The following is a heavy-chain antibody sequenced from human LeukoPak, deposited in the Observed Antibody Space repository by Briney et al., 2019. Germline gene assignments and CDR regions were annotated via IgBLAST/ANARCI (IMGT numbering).Heavy chain of an antibody. Sequence: PGGSLRLSCAASGFTFSSCAMSWVRQAPGKGLEWVSAISGSGGSTYYADSVKGRFTISRDNSKNTLYLQMNSLRAEDTAVYYCAKGDSYCGGDCYPFDAFDIWGQGTMVTVSS. CDR1: GFTFSSCA. J-gene: IGHJ3*02. CDR3: AKGDSYCGGDCYPFDAFDI. D-gene: IGHD2-21*01. CDR2: ISGSGGST. V-gene: IGHV3-23*01.